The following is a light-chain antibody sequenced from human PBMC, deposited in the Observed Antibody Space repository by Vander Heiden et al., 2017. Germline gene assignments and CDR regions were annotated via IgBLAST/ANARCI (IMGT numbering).Light chain of an antibody. CDR2: VKN. CDR1: NSNIGNNA. CDR3: AAWDDSLDGQVV. Sequence: QSVLTQPPSASGTPGQRVTISCSGSNSNIGNNAVNCYQQLPGRAPNVLSYVKNQRPSGVPDRFSGSNSGTSAYLVTTGLQSEDEAVYDGAAWDDSLDGQVVFGGGTKLTVL. J-gene: IGLJ2*01. V-gene: IGLV1-44*01.